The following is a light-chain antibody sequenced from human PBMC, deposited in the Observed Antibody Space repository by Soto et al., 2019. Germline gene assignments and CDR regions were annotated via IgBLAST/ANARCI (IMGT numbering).Light chain of an antibody. J-gene: IGLJ1*01. Sequence: QSVLTQPASGSGSPGQSITISCTGTSRDVGGYNYVSWYQQHPGKAPKLMIYEVSNRPSGVSTHVPGPKSGNPASLTSSGLQAEDEPDYYCCSYSCCSTKVIGTGTNFTVL. CDR3: CSYSCCSTKV. V-gene: IGLV2-14*01. CDR2: EVS. CDR1: SRDVGGYNY.